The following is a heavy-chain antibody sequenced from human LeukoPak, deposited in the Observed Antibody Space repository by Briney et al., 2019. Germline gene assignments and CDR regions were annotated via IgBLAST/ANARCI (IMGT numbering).Heavy chain of an antibody. CDR1: GGSISSGGSY. V-gene: IGHV4-31*03. CDR3: ARAPNSGYDIDY. Sequence: SETLSPTCTLSGGSISSGGSYWTWIRQHPGKGLEWIGYIYYSGSTYYNPSLKSRVTISVDTSKNQFSLKLSSVTAADTAVYYCARAPNSGYDIDYWGQGTLVTVSS. CDR2: IYYSGST. D-gene: IGHD5-12*01. J-gene: IGHJ4*02.